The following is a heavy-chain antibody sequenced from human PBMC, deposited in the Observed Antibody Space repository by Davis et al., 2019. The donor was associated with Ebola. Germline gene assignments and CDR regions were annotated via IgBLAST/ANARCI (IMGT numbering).Heavy chain of an antibody. CDR2: FDPEDGET. J-gene: IGHJ5*02. V-gene: IGHV1-24*01. Sequence: ASVKVSCKVSGYTLTELSMHWVRQAPGKGLEWMGGFDPEDGETIYAQKFQGRVTMTEDTSTDTAYMELSSLRSEDTAVYYCATESPEVERRGRYNWFDPWGQGTLVTVSS. CDR3: ATESPEVERRGRYNWFDP. CDR1: GYTLTELS. D-gene: IGHD1-1*01.